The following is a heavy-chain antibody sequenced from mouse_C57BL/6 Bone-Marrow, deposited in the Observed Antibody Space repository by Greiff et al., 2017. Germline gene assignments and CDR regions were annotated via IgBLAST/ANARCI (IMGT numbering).Heavy chain of an antibody. Sequence: EVQRVESGGGLVQPKGSLKLSCAASGFTFTTYAMHWVRQAPGKGLEWVAGISSKSSNYASYYAVSVKDRFTISRADSQSMRYLQMNNQKTKHTAMYYCVGYSYNYAMDYWGQGTSVTVSS. V-gene: IGHV10-3*01. CDR1: GFTFTTYA. J-gene: IGHJ4*01. D-gene: IGHD1-1*01. CDR3: VGYSYNYAMDY. CDR2: ISSKSSNYAS.